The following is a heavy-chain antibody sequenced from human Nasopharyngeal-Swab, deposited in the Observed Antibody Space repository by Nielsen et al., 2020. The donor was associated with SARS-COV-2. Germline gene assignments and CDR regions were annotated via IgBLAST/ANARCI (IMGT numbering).Heavy chain of an antibody. CDR3: ARPYFVYRDGYNLGY. CDR2: IIPIFGTA. V-gene: IGHV1-69*13. CDR1: GGTFSSYA. D-gene: IGHD5-24*01. J-gene: IGHJ4*02. Sequence: SVKVSCKASGGTFSSYAISWVRQAPGQGPEWMGGIIPIFGTANYAQKFQGRVTITADESTSTAYMELSSLRSEDTAVYYCARPYFVYRDGYNLGYWGQGTLVTVSS.